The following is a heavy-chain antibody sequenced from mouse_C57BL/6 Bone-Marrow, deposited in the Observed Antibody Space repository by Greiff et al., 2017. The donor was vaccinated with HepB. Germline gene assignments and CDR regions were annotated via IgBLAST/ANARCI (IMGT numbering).Heavy chain of an antibody. CDR1: GYTFTDHT. J-gene: IGHJ3*01. D-gene: IGHD4-1*01. Sequence: VKLVESDAELVKPGASVKISCKVSGYTFTDHTIHWMKQRPEQGLEWIGYIYPRDGSTKYNEKFKGKATLTADKSTSTAYMQLNSLTSEESAVYCCGSPLTSSWVAYWGQGTLVTVSA. CDR3: GSPLTSSWVAY. V-gene: IGHV1-78*01. CDR2: IYPRDGST.